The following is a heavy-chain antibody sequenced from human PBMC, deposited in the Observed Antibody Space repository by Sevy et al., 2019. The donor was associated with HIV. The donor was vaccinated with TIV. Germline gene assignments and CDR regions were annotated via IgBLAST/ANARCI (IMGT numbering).Heavy chain of an antibody. J-gene: IGHJ3*01. V-gene: IGHV3-74*01. Sequence: GGSLRLSCGASGVTFSTYWMHWVRQAPGKGLLWVSRINVDGSFTTYADSVKGRFTISRDNAKNTLYLQMNSLRAEDTAVYYCARDVYYESSGYDGLWFWGQGTMVTVSS. D-gene: IGHD3-22*01. CDR2: INVDGSFT. CDR1: GVTFSTYW. CDR3: ARDVYYESSGYDGLWF.